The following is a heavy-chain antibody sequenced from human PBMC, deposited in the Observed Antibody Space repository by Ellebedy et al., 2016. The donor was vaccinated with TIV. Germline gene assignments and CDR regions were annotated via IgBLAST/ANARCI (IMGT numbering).Heavy chain of an antibody. CDR1: GYTFTSHG. D-gene: IGHD6-19*01. J-gene: IGHJ4*02. CDR3: ARGGYSSGWTFDY. V-gene: IGHV1-18*04. Sequence: AASVKVSCKAFGYTFTSHGFTWVRQAPGQGLEWMGWINTYNGDTKNSKNLQGRVTMTTDTSTTTGYMEPRSLRSDDTAVYYCARGGYSSGWTFDYWGQGTLVTVST. CDR2: INTYNGDT.